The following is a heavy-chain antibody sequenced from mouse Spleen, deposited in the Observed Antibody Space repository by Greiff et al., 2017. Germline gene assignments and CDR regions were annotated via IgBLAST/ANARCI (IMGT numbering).Heavy chain of an antibody. CDR2: ISYDGSN. J-gene: IGHJ1*01. CDR1: GYSITSGYY. CDR3: AREGSSNWYFDV. D-gene: IGHD1-1*01. Sequence: EVKLMESGPGLVKPSQSLSLTCSVTGYSITSGYYWKWIRQSPGNKREWMGYISYDGSNNYNPSLKNRISITRDTSKNQFFLKLNSVTTEDTATYYCAREGSSNWYFDVWGAGTTVTVSS. V-gene: IGHV3-6*02.